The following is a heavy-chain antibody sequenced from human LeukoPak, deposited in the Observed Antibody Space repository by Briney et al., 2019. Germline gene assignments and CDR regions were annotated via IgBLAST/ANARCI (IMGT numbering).Heavy chain of an antibody. CDR1: GGSISSYY. CDR2: ICYSGST. CDR3: ARDFPNYYDSSGYYADDAFDI. Sequence: ASETLSLTCTVSGGSISSYYWSWIRQPPGKGLEWIGYICYSGSTNYNPSLKSRVIISVDTSKNQFSLKLSSVTAADTAVYYCARDFPNYYDSSGYYADDAFDIWGQGTMVTVSS. D-gene: IGHD3-22*01. J-gene: IGHJ3*02. V-gene: IGHV4-59*01.